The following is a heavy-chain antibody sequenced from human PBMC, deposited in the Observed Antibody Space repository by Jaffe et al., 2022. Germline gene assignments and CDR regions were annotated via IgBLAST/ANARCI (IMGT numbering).Heavy chain of an antibody. V-gene: IGHV4-38-2*01. CDR1: GYSFSSGYY. CDR3: ARIWGTTAQEQWLVQGRYFDY. CDR2: IDHSGST. Sequence: QVQLQESGPGLVKPSETLSLTCGVSGYSFSSGYYWGWIRQPPGKGLEWIGSIDHSGSTYYHPSLKSRVTISVDTSKNQFSLNLSSVTAADTAVYYCARIWGTTAQEQWLVQGRYFDYWGQGTLVTVSS. D-gene: IGHD6-19*01. J-gene: IGHJ4*02.